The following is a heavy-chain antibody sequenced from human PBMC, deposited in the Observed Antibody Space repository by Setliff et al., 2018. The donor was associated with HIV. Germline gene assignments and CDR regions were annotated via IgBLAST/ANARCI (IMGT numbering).Heavy chain of an antibody. D-gene: IGHD3-10*01. CDR3: ARDYGSGSYYPY. CDR2: INSGNGNT. CDR1: GYTFTYYA. J-gene: IGHJ4*02. V-gene: IGHV1-3*01. Sequence: ASVKVSCKASGYTFTYYAIHWLRQAPGHRLQWMGWINSGNGNTKYSQKFQGRVTITRDTSASTAYMELSSLRSEDTAVYYCARDYGSGSYYPYWGQGTLVTVSS.